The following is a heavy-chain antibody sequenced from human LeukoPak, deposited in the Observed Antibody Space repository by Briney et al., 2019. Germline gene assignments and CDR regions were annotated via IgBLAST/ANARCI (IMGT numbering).Heavy chain of an antibody. Sequence: SETLSLTCTVSGGSFSSHYCSWIRQPPGQGLDWIGYISYIRSTNYTPSLRSRVTISVDSSKNQFSLKLSSVTAADTAVYYCARDPTTVTKDLDIWGQGTMVTVSS. D-gene: IGHD4-17*01. CDR1: GGSFSSHY. J-gene: IGHJ3*02. V-gene: IGHV4-59*11. CDR3: ARDPTTVTKDLDI. CDR2: ISYIRST.